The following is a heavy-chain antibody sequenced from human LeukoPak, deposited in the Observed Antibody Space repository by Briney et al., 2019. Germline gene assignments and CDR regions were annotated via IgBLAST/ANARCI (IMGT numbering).Heavy chain of an antibody. D-gene: IGHD2-2*01. Sequence: PGGSLRLSCEASGFTFSGYTMNWVRQAPGKGLEWVSYISSSGSTIYYADSVKGRFTISRDNAKNSLYLQMNSLRAEDTAVYYCARELDYCSSTSCYAGDFDYWGQGTLVTVSS. J-gene: IGHJ4*02. CDR3: ARELDYCSSTSCYAGDFDY. CDR2: ISSSGSTI. CDR1: GFTFSGYT. V-gene: IGHV3-48*03.